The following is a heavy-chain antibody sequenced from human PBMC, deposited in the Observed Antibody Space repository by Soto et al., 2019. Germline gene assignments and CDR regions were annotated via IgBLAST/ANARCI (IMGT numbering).Heavy chain of an antibody. Sequence: SETLSLTCTVSGGSISSGGYYWSWIRQHPGKGLEWIGYIFHSGTTYYNPSLKSRVTISVDTSKNQFSLKLTSVTAADTAVYYCARDKITGLFDYWGQGTLVTVSS. J-gene: IGHJ4*02. CDR3: ARDKITGLFDY. D-gene: IGHD2-8*02. CDR1: GGSISSGGYY. V-gene: IGHV4-31*03. CDR2: IFHSGTT.